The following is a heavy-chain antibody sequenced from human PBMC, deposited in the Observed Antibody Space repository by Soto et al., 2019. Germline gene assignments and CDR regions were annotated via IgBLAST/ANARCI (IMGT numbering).Heavy chain of an antibody. CDR1: GFTFRASW. Sequence: VGSLRLSCAASGFTFRASWMNWVRHAPGKGLEWVAYISADASEKNYVDSVKGRFTISRDNAKNSLYLQMNSMRAEDTAVYYCARTPRLLDSWGQGTLVTVSS. CDR2: ISADASEK. V-gene: IGHV3-7*01. D-gene: IGHD6-6*01. CDR3: ARTPRLLDS. J-gene: IGHJ5*01.